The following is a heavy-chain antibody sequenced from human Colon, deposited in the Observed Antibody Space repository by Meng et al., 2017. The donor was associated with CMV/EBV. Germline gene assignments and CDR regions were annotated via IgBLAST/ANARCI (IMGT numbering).Heavy chain of an antibody. J-gene: IGHJ4*02. D-gene: IGHD3-10*01. CDR2: INPNTGHP. V-gene: IGHV7-4-1*02. CDR3: AREGEDAYYNFDY. CDR1: GYTFNSYS. Sequence: CKASGYTFNSYSMNWVRQAPGQGLEWMGWINPNTGHPTYAQGFTGRFVFSLDTSVSTAYLQINSLKAEDTAVYYCAREGEDAYYNFDYWGQGTLVTVSS.